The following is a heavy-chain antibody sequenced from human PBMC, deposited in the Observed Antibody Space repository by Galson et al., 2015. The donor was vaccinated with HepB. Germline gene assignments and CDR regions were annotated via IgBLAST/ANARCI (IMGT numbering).Heavy chain of an antibody. J-gene: IGHJ4*02. CDR3: ARVQYRSGCRFFDY. Sequence: SLRLSCAASGFTFTTYSMSWVRQAPGKGLEWLSVISGSGGSTHYADSVKGRFTISRDNSKNTLFLQMDSLRAEDTAVYYCARVQYRSGCRFFDYWGQGTLVTVSS. D-gene: IGHD6-19*01. CDR2: ISGSGGST. CDR1: GFTFTTYS. V-gene: IGHV3-23*01.